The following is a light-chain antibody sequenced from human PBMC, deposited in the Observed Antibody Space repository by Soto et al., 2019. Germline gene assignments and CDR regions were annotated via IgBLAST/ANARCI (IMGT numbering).Light chain of an antibody. J-gene: IGLJ3*02. V-gene: IGLV2-23*02. Sequence: QSALTQPASVSGPPGQSITIPCTGTSIDVGSYNLVSWYQQHPGKAPKLMIYEVSKRPSGVSNRFSGSKSGNTASLTISGLQAEDEADYYCCSYAGSSTLVFGGGTKLTVL. CDR2: EVS. CDR3: CSYAGSSTLV. CDR1: SIDVGSYNL.